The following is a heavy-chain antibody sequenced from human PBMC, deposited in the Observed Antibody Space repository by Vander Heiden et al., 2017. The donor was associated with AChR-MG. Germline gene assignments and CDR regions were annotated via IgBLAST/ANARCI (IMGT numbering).Heavy chain of an antibody. D-gene: IGHD6-13*01. CDR1: GFTFSSHA. J-gene: IGHJ6*03. V-gene: IGHV3-23*01. CDR3: AKDPGIAAAGMVDYYMDV. CDR2: ISGSGGST. Sequence: EVQLLESGGGLVQPGGSLRLSCAASGFTFSSHAVSWVRQAPGKGLEWVSAISGSGGSTYYADSVKGRFTISRDNSKNTLYLQMNTLRAEDTAVYYCAKDPGIAAAGMVDYYMDVWGKGTTVTVSS.